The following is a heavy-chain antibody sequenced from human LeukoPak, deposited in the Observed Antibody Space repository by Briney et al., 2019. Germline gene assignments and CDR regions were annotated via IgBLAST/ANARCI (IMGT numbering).Heavy chain of an antibody. J-gene: IGHJ5*02. D-gene: IGHD3-10*01. V-gene: IGHV4-31*03. CDR1: GGSLTIGSYY. CDR3: ARDRSSNWFDP. CDR2: IYYTGST. Sequence: PSQTLSLTCTVSGGSLTIGSYYRSWIRQHPGKGLEWIGYIYYTGSTYYNPSLKSRVTISVDTSKNQFSLNLNSVTAADTAVYYCARDRSSNWFDPWGQGTLVTVSS.